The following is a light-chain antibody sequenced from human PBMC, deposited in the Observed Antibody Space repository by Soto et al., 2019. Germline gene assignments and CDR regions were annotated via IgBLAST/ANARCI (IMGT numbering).Light chain of an antibody. V-gene: IGLV2-14*01. CDR2: DVS. J-gene: IGLJ1*01. CDR3: SSYTSSSTLPD. Sequence: QSALTQPASVSGSPGQSITISCTGTSSDVGGYNYVSWYQQHPGKAPKLMIYDVSNRPSGVSNRFSGSKSGNTASLTISGLQAEDEADYYCSSYTSSSTLPDFGTGTKLTVL. CDR1: SSDVGGYNY.